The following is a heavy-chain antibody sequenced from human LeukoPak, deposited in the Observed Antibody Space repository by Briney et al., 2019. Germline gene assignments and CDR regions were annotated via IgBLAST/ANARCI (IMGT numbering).Heavy chain of an antibody. CDR1: GFTFRSHA. D-gene: IGHD2-21*01. CDR3: AKDFRIGYSAHFDY. V-gene: IGHV3-23*01. J-gene: IGHJ4*02. CDR2: IYENGGTT. Sequence: GGSLRLSCVGSGFTFRSHAMSWVRQAPEKGLEFVSGIYENGGTTYYADSVKGRFSISRDNTKNTLYLQMDSLRGEDTAVYYCAKDFRIGYSAHFDYWGQGALVTVSS.